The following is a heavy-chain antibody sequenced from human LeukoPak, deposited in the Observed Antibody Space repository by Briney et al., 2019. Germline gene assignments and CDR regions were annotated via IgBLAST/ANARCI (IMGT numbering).Heavy chain of an antibody. CDR1: GFTVSNNY. V-gene: IGHV3-53*01. J-gene: IGHJ4*02. Sequence: PGGSLRLSCAASGFTVSNNYMSWVRQAPGKGLERVSVIHSGGTTNYADSVQGRFTISRDNSKTTVYLHMNSLRAEGTAVYYCARDSDSGYGPFASWGQGTLVTVSS. CDR2: IHSGGTT. CDR3: ARDSDSGYGPFAS. D-gene: IGHD5-12*01.